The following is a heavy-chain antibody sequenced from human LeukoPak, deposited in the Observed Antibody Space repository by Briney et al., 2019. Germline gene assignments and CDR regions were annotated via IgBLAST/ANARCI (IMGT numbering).Heavy chain of an antibody. CDR2: IIPIFGTA. V-gene: IGHV1-69*06. CDR3: ARERVLRYFDWSSKPTYYFDY. CDR1: GGTFSSYA. Sequence: SVKVSCKASGGTFSSYAISWVRQAPGQGLEWMGGIIPIFGTANYAQKFQGRVTITADKSTSTAYMEPSSLRAEDTAVYYCARERVLRYFDWSSKPTYYFDYWGQGTLVTVSS. D-gene: IGHD3-9*01. J-gene: IGHJ4*02.